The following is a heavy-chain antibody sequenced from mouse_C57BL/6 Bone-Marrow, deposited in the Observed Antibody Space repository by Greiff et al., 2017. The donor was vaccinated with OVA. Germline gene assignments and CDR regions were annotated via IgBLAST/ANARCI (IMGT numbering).Heavy chain of an antibody. CDR1: GYTFTSYW. Sequence: QVQLQQPGAELVMPGASVKLSCKASGYTFTSYWMHWVKQRPGQGPEWIGEIDPSDSYTNYNQKFKGKSTLTVDKSSSTAYMQLSSLTSEDSAVYYCARGGPYYYGSSSFAYWGQGTLVTVSA. CDR2: IDPSDSYT. J-gene: IGHJ3*01. CDR3: ARGGPYYYGSSSFAY. D-gene: IGHD1-1*01. V-gene: IGHV1-69*01.